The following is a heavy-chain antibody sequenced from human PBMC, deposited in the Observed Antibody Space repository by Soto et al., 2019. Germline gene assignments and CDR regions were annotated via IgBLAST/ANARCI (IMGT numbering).Heavy chain of an antibody. D-gene: IGHD1-1*01. CDR1: GFTLSDHY. Sequence: EGSLRLSCAASGFTLSDHYMSWIRKAPGKGLEWIGYSSNSGSFTRYADSVKGRFSISRDNAKSSLYLQISSLRGDDTATYYCVKSGDNYNRHDYWGQVPQVTVST. CDR2: SSNSGSFT. J-gene: IGHJ4*02. V-gene: IGHV3-11*06. CDR3: VKSGDNYNRHDY.